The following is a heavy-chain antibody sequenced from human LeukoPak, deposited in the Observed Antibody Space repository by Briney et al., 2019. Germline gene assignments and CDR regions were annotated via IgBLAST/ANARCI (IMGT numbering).Heavy chain of an antibody. CDR2: INQGGSEK. J-gene: IGHJ4*02. D-gene: IGHD4-23*01. CDR1: GFTFSNHW. Sequence: PGGSLRLSCAASGFTFSNHWMNWVRQAPGKGLEWVANINQGGSEKYYVGSVKGRVTISRDNAKNSLYLQINSLRAEDTAVYYCARGRGADYGGNSGYFDYWGQGTLVTVSS. V-gene: IGHV3-7*01. CDR3: ARGRGADYGGNSGYFDY.